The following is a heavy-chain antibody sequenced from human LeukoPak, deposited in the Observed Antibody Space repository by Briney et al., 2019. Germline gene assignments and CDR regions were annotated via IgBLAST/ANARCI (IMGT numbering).Heavy chain of an antibody. V-gene: IGHV3-21*01. CDR3: VRDLLGSGSTTAYLYH. Sequence: GGSLRLSCAASGFTFSGNSMNSVRQAPGKGLEWVPSISRRSRHVYYAGSVKGRFTISRDDARNSLYLQMNSLRAEDMAVYFCVRDLLGSGSTTAYLYHWGQGTLVAVSS. CDR1: GFTFSGNS. CDR2: ISRRSRHV. D-gene: IGHD3-10*01. J-gene: IGHJ1*01.